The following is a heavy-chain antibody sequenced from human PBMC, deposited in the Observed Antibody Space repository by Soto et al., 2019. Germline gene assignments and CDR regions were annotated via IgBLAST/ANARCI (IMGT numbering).Heavy chain of an antibody. J-gene: IGHJ6*02. D-gene: IGHD1-26*01. V-gene: IGHV4-34*01. CDR3: ARGFEWELLNLHYCGGMDV. CDR2: PNHRGRT. Sequence: PSATLSLTCAVNGESFSGDYWIWLRPLPPKGLEWIAAPNHRGRTYYNQSLKRRVTISVETSKNQFSRKLSSVTAADTAVYYCARGFEWELLNLHYCGGMDVWGQGTT. CDR1: GESFSGDY.